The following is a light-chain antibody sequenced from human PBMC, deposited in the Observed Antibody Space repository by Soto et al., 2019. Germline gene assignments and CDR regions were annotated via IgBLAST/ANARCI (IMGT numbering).Light chain of an antibody. CDR2: DNT. CDR3: QSYDITLSASV. V-gene: IGLV1-40*01. CDR1: SSNTGAGYD. J-gene: IGLJ3*02. Sequence: QSVLTQPPSVSGAPGQRVTISCTGSSSNTGAGYDVHWYRQLPGTAPRLLIYDNTNRPSGVPDRFSGSKSGTSASLAITGLQAEEEADYYCQSYDITLSASVFGGGTKVTAL.